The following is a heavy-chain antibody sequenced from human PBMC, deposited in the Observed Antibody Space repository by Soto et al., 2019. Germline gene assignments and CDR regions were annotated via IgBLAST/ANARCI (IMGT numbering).Heavy chain of an antibody. Sequence: GGSLRLSCAASGFTFSSYSMNWVRQAPGKGLEWVSYISSSSSTIYYADSVKGRFTISRDNAKNSLYLQMNSLRDEGTAVYYCSAMAGTDLDYWGQGTLVTVSS. V-gene: IGHV3-48*02. CDR2: ISSSSSTI. CDR3: SAMAGTDLDY. D-gene: IGHD6-19*01. J-gene: IGHJ4*02. CDR1: GFTFSSYS.